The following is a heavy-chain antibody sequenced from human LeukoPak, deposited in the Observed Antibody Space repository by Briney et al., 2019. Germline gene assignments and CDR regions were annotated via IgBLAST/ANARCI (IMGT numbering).Heavy chain of an antibody. V-gene: IGHV3-74*01. D-gene: IGHD3-22*01. J-gene: IGHJ5*02. CDR1: GFTFSSYW. CDR3: ARDATRNYYYDSSGLNWFDP. CDR2: INSDGSST. Sequence: GSLRLSCAASGFTFSSYWMHWVRQAPGKGLVWVSRINSDGSSTSYADSVKGRFTISRDNAKNTLYLQMNSLRAEDTAVYYCARDATRNYYYDSSGLNWFDPWGQGTLVTVSS.